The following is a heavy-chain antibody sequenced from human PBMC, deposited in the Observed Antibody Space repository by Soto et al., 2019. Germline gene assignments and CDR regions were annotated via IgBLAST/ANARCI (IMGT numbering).Heavy chain of an antibody. V-gene: IGHV1-69*06. CDR3: AREPRASATYDLANWFDP. CDR1: GGTFSSYA. D-gene: IGHD3-3*01. J-gene: IGHJ5*02. CDR2: IIPIFGTA. Sequence: ASVKVSCKASGGTFSSYAISWVRQAPGQGLEWMGGIIPIFGTANYAQKFQGRVTITADKSTSTAYMELSSLRSEDTAVYYCAREPRASATYDLANWFDPWGQGTLVTVPQ.